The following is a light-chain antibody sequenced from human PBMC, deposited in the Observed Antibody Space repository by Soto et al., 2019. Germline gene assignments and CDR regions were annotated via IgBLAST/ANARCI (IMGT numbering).Light chain of an antibody. J-gene: IGLJ3*02. Sequence: QSALTQPASVSGSPGQSITISCTGTSSDVGAYNRVSWSQQHPGEVPKLIIYEVSKRPSGVSNRFSGSRSGNTASLTISGLQPEDEADYYCSSFTYSSTWVIGGGTKLTVL. CDR3: SSFTYSSTWV. V-gene: IGLV2-14*01. CDR1: SSDVGAYNR. CDR2: EVS.